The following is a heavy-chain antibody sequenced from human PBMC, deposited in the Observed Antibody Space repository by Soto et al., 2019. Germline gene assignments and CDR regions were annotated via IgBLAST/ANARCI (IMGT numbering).Heavy chain of an antibody. Sequence: GESLKISCQGSGYSFTSYWIGWVRQMPGKGLEWMGIIYPGDSDTRYSPSFQGQVTISADKSISTAYLQWSSLKASDTAMYYCARRGTTVTSAVDYWGQGTLVTVSS. CDR3: ARRGTTVTSAVDY. D-gene: IGHD4-17*01. J-gene: IGHJ4*02. CDR2: IYPGDSDT. CDR1: GYSFTSYW. V-gene: IGHV5-51*01.